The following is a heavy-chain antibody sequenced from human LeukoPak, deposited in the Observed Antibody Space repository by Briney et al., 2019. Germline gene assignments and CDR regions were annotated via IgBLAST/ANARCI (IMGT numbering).Heavy chain of an antibody. J-gene: IGHJ6*02. D-gene: IGHD1-1*01. V-gene: IGHV3-7*01. CDR1: GFTFSSYS. CDR3: ASSVWNDVRYYYYGMDV. CDR2: IKQDGSEK. Sequence: GGSLRLPCAASGFTFSSYSMSWVRQAPGKGLEWVANIKQDGSEKYYVDSVKGRFTISRDNAKNSLYLQMNSLRAEDTAVYYCASSVWNDVRYYYYGMDVWGQGTTVTVSS.